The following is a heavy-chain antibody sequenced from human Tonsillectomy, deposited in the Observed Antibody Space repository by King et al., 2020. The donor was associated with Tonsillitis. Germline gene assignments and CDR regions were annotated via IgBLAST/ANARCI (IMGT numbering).Heavy chain of an antibody. V-gene: IGHV3-23*04. CDR3: AKDGGYCSGGTCSVDAVDI. Sequence: VQLVESGGGLVQPGGSLRLSCAASGFTFSNYVMSWVRQAPGTGLEWVSAISGSGGGTYYADSVKGRFTISRDNSKSTLYLQMNSLRAEDTAVYYCAKDGGYCSGGTCSVDAVDIWGQGTMVTVSS. CDR1: GFTFSNYV. D-gene: IGHD2-15*01. J-gene: IGHJ3*02. CDR2: ISGSGGGT.